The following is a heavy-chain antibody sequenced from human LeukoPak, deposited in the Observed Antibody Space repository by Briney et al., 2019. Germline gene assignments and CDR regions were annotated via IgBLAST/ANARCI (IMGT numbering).Heavy chain of an antibody. J-gene: IGHJ4*02. CDR3: ARDYGRDGYTLDY. Sequence: GGALRLSCAASVFTFSDYYMSWIRQAPGKGLEWVSYISSSSSYTNYADSVKGRFTISRDNAKNTLYMQMSSLRAGDTAVYYSARDYGRDGYTLDYWGQGNLVSVSS. CDR2: ISSSSSYT. CDR1: VFTFSDYY. D-gene: IGHD5-24*01. V-gene: IGHV3-11*05.